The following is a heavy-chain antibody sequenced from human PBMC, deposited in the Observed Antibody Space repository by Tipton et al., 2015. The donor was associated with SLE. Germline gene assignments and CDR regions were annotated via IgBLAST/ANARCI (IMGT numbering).Heavy chain of an antibody. CDR2: INHSG. V-gene: IGHV4-34*01. Sequence: TLSLTCTVYGGSFSGYYWSWIRQPPGKGLEWIGEINHSGSTISVDTSKNQFSLKLSSVTAADTAVYYCARPRSGWYKKVDAFDIWGQGTMVTVSS. D-gene: IGHD6-19*01. CDR3: ARPRSGWYKKVDAFDI. CDR1: GGSFSGYY. J-gene: IGHJ3*02.